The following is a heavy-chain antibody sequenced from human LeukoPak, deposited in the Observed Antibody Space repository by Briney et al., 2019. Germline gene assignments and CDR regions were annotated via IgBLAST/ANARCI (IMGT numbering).Heavy chain of an antibody. D-gene: IGHD3/OR15-3a*01. CDR2: INPGDSDT. Sequence: GESLKISCKGSGYGFTSYKITWVRQMPGKGLEWMGTINPGDSDTRYSPSFQGQVTISADKPITTAYLQWSSLKASDTAMYYCARRRRIGTRYFFDFWGQGTLVTVSA. CDR1: GYGFTSYK. V-gene: IGHV5-51*01. CDR3: ARRRRIGTRYFFDF. J-gene: IGHJ4*02.